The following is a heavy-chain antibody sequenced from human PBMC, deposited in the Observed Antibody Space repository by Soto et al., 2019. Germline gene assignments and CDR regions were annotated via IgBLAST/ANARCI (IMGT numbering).Heavy chain of an antibody. CDR1: GFSLSTSGVG. J-gene: IGHJ3*02. D-gene: IGHD3-3*01. V-gene: IGHV2-5*02. CDR3: ARNTIFGVLYAFDI. CDR2: IYWDDDK. Sequence: QITLKESGPPLVKPTQTLTLTCTFSGFSLSTSGVGVDWIRQPPGKALEWLALIYWDDDKRYSPSLKSRLTITKDTSKKQVVLTMTNMDPVDTATYYCARNTIFGVLYAFDIWGQGTMVTVSS.